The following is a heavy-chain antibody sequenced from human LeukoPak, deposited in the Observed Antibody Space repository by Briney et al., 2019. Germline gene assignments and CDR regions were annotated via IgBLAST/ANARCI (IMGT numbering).Heavy chain of an antibody. CDR1: GFTFSSYG. D-gene: IGHD2-15*01. J-gene: IGHJ6*02. CDR3: ARFCSGGSCYYWSYGMDV. CDR2: IWYDGSNK. Sequence: GRSLRLSCAASGFTFSSYGMHWVRQAPGKGLEWVAVIWYDGSNKYYADSVKGRFTISRDNSKNTLYLQMNSLRAEDTAVYYCARFCSGGSCYYWSYGMDVWGQGTTVTVSS. V-gene: IGHV3-33*01.